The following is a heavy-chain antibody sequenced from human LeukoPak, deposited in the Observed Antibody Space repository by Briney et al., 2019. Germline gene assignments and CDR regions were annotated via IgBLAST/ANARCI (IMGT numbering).Heavy chain of an antibody. CDR2: INHSGGT. V-gene: IGHV4-34*01. CDR3: ARRGLTIFGVIRDDAFGI. J-gene: IGHJ3*02. D-gene: IGHD3-3*01. CDR1: GGSFSGYY. Sequence: PSETLSLTCAVYGGSFSGYYWSWIRQPPGKGLEWIGEINHSGGTNYNPSLKSGVTISVDTSENQFSLKLSSVTAADTAVYYCARRGLTIFGVIRDDAFGIWGQGTMVTVSS.